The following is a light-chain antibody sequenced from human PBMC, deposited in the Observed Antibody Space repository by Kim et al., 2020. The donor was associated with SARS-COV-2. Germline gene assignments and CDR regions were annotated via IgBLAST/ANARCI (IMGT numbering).Light chain of an antibody. J-gene: IGLJ3*02. V-gene: IGLV3-27*01. CDR1: VLAKRY. CDR2: KDS. Sequence: SGSPGQTARTTCSGDVLAKRYARWFQQKPGQAPLLVIYKDSKRPSGIPERFSGSSSGTTVTLTISGAQVEDEADYYCYSAADNNWLFGGGTKMTVL. CDR3: YSAADNNWL.